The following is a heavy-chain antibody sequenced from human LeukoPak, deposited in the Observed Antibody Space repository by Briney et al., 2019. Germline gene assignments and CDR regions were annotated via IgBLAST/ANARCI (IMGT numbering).Heavy chain of an antibody. D-gene: IGHD1-26*01. J-gene: IGHJ4*02. V-gene: IGHV3-23*01. CDR2: ISGSGGST. CDR3: AKGASGSYHTPYDY. CDR1: GFTFSSYA. Sequence: GGSLRLSCAASGFTFSSYAMSWVRQAPGKGLEWVSDISGSGGSTHYADSVKGRFTISRDNSKNTLYLQMNSLRAEDTAVYYCAKGASGSYHTPYDYWGQGTLVTVSS.